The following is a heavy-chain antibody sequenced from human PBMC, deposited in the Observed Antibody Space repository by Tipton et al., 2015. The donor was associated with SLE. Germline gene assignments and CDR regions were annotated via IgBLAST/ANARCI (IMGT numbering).Heavy chain of an antibody. CDR1: GFTFSDHY. J-gene: IGHJ5*02. V-gene: IGHV3-48*03. CDR3: ARKFGS. Sequence: SLRLSCEASGFTFSDHYMNWVRQAPGKGLEWVASITGSGSTIYYADSVKGRFTIPRDNAKNSLYLQMNSLRAEDTAVYYCARKFGSWGQGTLVTVSS. CDR2: ITGSGSTI. D-gene: IGHD3-10*01.